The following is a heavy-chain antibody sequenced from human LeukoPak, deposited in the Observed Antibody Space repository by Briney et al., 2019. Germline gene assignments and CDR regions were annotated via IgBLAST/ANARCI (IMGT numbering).Heavy chain of an antibody. CDR2: ISNNGSRT. D-gene: IGHD2/OR15-2a*01. V-gene: IGHV3-23*01. CDR1: GFSFSSNT. J-gene: IGHJ4*02. CDR3: ARDEDTSALSEY. Sequence: GGSLRLSCAGSGFSFSSNTMSWVRQAPGRGLEWVSAISNNGSRTDYADSVRGRFTISRDNSKSTLYLHMGSLRAEDTAVYYCARDEDTSALSEYWGQGTLVTVSS.